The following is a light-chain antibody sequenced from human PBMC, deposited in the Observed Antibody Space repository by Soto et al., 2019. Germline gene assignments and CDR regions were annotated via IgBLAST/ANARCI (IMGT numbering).Light chain of an antibody. Sequence: DIQMTQSPSTLSASVGDRVTITCRASHSISSWLAWYQQKPGKAPKLLIYKASSLESGVPSRFSGSGSGTEFTLTISSLQPDDFDTYYCQQYNSYPWTFGQGTKVEIK. CDR3: QQYNSYPWT. CDR1: HSISSW. J-gene: IGKJ1*01. CDR2: KAS. V-gene: IGKV1-5*03.